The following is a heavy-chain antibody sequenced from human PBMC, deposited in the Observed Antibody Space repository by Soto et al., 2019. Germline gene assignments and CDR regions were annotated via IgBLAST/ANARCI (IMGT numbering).Heavy chain of an antibody. D-gene: IGHD1-26*01. CDR2: IKQDGSEK. Sequence: GGSLRLSCAASGFTFSSYWMSWVRQAPGKGLEWVANIKQDGSEKYYVDSVKGRFTISRDNAKNSLYLQMNSLRAEDTAVYYCARDSGGSPIYYYYYGMDVWGQGTTVTVSS. J-gene: IGHJ6*02. V-gene: IGHV3-7*05. CDR3: ARDSGGSPIYYYYYGMDV. CDR1: GFTFSSYW.